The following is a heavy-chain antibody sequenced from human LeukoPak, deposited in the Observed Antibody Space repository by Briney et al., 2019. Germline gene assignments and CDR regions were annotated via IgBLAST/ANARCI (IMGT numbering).Heavy chain of an antibody. CDR3: ARDIAVAADYYMDV. D-gene: IGHD6-19*01. V-gene: IGHV1-46*01. J-gene: IGHJ6*03. CDR2: INPSGGST. CDR1: GYTFTSYY. Sequence: GVSVKVSCKASGYTFTSYYMHWVRQAPGQGLEWMGIINPSGGSTSYEQKFQGRVTMTRDMSTSTVYMELSSLRSEDTAVYYCARDIAVAADYYMDVWGKGTTVTISS.